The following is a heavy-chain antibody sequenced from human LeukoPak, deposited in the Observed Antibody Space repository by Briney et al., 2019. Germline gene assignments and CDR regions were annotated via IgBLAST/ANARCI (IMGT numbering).Heavy chain of an antibody. D-gene: IGHD3-22*01. CDR1: GFAVSSNY. Sequence: GGSLRLSCAASGFAVSSNYMSWVRQAPGKGLEWVSVIYRGGSTDYADSVKGRFTISRDNSKNTLYLQMNSLRAEDTAVYYCALQNDSSPFDYWGQGTLVTVSS. CDR2: IYRGGST. J-gene: IGHJ4*02. V-gene: IGHV3-53*01. CDR3: ALQNDSSPFDY.